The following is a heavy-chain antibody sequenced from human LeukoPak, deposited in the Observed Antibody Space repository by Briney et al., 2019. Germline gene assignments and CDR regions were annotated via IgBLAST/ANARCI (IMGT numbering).Heavy chain of an antibody. CDR1: GGSFSGYY. CDR2: INHSGST. CDR3: ARSPSYCSSTSCPHSNYFDY. Sequence: PSETLSLTCAVYGGSFSGYYWSWIRQPPGKGLEWIGEINHSGSTNYSPSLKSRVTISVDTSKNQFSLKLSSVTAADTAVYYCARSPSYCSSTSCPHSNYFDYWGQGTLVTVSS. V-gene: IGHV4-34*01. J-gene: IGHJ4*02. D-gene: IGHD2-2*01.